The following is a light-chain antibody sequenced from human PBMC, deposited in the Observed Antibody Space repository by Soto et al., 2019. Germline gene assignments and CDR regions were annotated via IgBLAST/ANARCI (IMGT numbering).Light chain of an antibody. V-gene: IGLV2-14*01. J-gene: IGLJ1*01. CDR1: SSDVGNYNY. CDR2: MVS. Sequence: QSALTQPASVSGSPGQSITISCTGTSSDVGNYNYVSWYQQYPGRVPKLLIYMVSNRPSGVSNRFSGSKSGNTAFLTISGLQAEDEADYFCTSPTPGSLYVFGTGTKVTVL. CDR3: TSPTPGSLYV.